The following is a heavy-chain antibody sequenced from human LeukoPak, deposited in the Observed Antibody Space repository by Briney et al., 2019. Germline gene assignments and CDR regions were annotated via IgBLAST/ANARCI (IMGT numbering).Heavy chain of an antibody. CDR1: GYSISSGYY. CDR2: IYHSGST. Sequence: PSETLSLTCTVSGYSISSGYYWGWIRQPPGKGLEWIGSIYHSGSTYYNPSLKSRVTISVDTSKNQFSLKLSSVTAADTAVYYCARVGDGSGSYSTQIDYGMDVWGQGTTVTVSS. V-gene: IGHV4-38-2*02. CDR3: ARVGDGSGSYSTQIDYGMDV. J-gene: IGHJ6*02. D-gene: IGHD3-10*01.